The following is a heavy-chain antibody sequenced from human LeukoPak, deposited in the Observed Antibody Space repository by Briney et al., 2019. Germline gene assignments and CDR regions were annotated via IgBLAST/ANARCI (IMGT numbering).Heavy chain of an antibody. D-gene: IGHD3-22*01. CDR3: AREGYSSGYYYWNY. J-gene: IGHJ4*02. CDR1: GYTFTSYG. V-gene: IGHV1-18*01. CDR2: ISAYNGNT. Sequence: ASVRVSCKASGYTFTSYGISWVRQAPGQGLEWMGWISAYNGNTNYAQKLQGRVTMTTDTSTSTAYMELRSLRSDDTAVYYCAREGYSSGYYYWNYWGQGTLVTVSS.